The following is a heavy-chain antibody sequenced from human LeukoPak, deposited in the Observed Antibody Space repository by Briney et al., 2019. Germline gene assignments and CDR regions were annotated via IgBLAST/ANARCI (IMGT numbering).Heavy chain of an antibody. CDR3: AKRQGTWEYYFDY. J-gene: IGHJ4*02. CDR2: IYHSGST. D-gene: IGHD1-14*01. Sequence: SETLSLTCAVSGGSISSSNWWSWVRQPPGKGLEWIGEIYHSGSTNYNPSLKSRVTISVDKSKNQFSLKLSSVTAADTAVYYCAKRQGTWEYYFDYWGQGTLVTVSS. CDR1: GGSISSSNW. V-gene: IGHV4-4*02.